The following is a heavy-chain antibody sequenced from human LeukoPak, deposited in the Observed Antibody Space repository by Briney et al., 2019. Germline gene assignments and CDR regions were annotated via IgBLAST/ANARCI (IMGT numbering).Heavy chain of an antibody. V-gene: IGHV1-69*13. CDR3: ARHYYYDSSGYYNYYYYGMDV. CDR2: IIPIFGTA. D-gene: IGHD3-22*01. Sequence: WASVTVSCKASGGTFSSYAISWVRQAPGQGLEWMGGIIPIFGTANYAQKFQGRVTITADESTSTAYMELSSLRSEDTAVYYCARHYYYDSSGYYNYYYYGMDVWGQGTMVTVSS. J-gene: IGHJ6*02. CDR1: GGTFSSYA.